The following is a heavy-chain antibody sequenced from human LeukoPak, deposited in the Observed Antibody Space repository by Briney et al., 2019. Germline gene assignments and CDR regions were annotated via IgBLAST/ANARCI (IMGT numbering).Heavy chain of an antibody. J-gene: IGHJ4*02. V-gene: IGHV3-74*01. D-gene: IGHD1-1*01. CDR2: VNGDGTTT. Sequence: GGSLRLSCAVSGSTFSNYWMHWVRQVPGKGLEWVSRVNGDGTTTYYADSVKGRFTISRDNAKNTLFLQMNSLKAEDTAVYFCARDPSNSAHYFGYWGQGTLVTVST. CDR3: ARDPSNSAHYFGY. CDR1: GSTFSNYW.